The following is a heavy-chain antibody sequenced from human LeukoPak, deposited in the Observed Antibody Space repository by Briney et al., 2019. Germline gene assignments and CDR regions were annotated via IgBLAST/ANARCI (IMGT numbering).Heavy chain of an antibody. CDR3: VKEAPPGSDYFDY. CDR1: GFTFSSYA. Sequence: HPGGSLRLSRAASGFTFSSYAMSWVRQAPGKGLEWVSAITGSGDTTFYADSVKGRFTISRDNSMNSLYLQMNSLRAEDTAVYYCVKEAPPGSDYFDYWGQGTLVTVSS. V-gene: IGHV3-23*01. D-gene: IGHD1-1*01. CDR2: ITGSGDTT. J-gene: IGHJ4*02.